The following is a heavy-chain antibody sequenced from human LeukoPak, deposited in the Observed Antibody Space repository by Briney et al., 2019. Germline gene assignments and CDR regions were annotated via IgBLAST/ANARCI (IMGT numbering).Heavy chain of an antibody. J-gene: IGHJ6*04. CDR2: TKNKANSYTT. CDR3: ARGSSGVTISSYGMDV. D-gene: IGHD3-9*01. Sequence: GGSLRLSCAASGFTFSDHYMDWVRQAPGKGLEWVGRTKNKANSYTTQYAASVKGRFTISRDDSKNSLYPQMNSLKTEDTAVYYCARGSSGVTISSYGMDVWGKGTTVTVSS. CDR1: GFTFSDHY. V-gene: IGHV3-72*01.